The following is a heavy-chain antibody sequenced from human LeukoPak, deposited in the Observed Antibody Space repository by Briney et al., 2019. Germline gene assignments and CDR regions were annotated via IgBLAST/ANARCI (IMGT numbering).Heavy chain of an antibody. D-gene: IGHD5-18*01. CDR2: IYYTGNT. Sequence: PSETLSLTCTVSADSISSFYGSWIRQPPGKGLEWIGYIYYTGNTNYNPSLKSRVSISVDTSRNQFSLKLTSVTAADTAVYYCATLAGYIYGVTSDFWGQGTLVTVSS. CDR3: ATLAGYIYGVTSDF. V-gene: IGHV4-59*08. J-gene: IGHJ4*02. CDR1: ADSISSFY.